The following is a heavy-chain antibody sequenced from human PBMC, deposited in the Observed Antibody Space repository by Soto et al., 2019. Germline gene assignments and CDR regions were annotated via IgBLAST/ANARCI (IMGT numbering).Heavy chain of an antibody. Sequence: SGPTLVNPTQTLTLTCSISGFSLDATGMCVSWIRLSPGKALEWLAVIDWNDDKHYSTSLKTRLTISKDTSKNQVVLRMTNMDAVDAGTYYCARTHYYGSAPDYWGQGTQVTVSS. CDR3: ARTHYYGSAPDY. V-gene: IGHV2-70*13. D-gene: IGHD3-10*01. CDR2: IDWNDDK. CDR1: GFSLDATGMC. J-gene: IGHJ4*02.